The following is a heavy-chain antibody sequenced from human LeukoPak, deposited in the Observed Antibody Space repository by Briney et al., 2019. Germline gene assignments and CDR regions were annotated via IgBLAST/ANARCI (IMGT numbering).Heavy chain of an antibody. Sequence: SVTVSCKASGGTFSSYAISWVRQAPGQGLEWMGGIIPIFGTANYAQKFQGRVTITADESTSTAYMELSSLRSEDTAVYYCASILEGYSYGKGRFDYWGQGTLVTVSS. D-gene: IGHD5-18*01. V-gene: IGHV1-69*13. CDR1: GGTFSSYA. CDR3: ASILEGYSYGKGRFDY. J-gene: IGHJ4*02. CDR2: IIPIFGTA.